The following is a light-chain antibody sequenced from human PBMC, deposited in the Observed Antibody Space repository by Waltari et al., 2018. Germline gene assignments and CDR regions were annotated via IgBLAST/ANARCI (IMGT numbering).Light chain of an antibody. CDR2: NTY. Sequence: ELVLTQSPGTLSLSPGERANLSCRASQSVARALAWYRQKPGQPPSLLIYNTYTRATGVPDRFSGGGSGTDFSLTISRLEPEDFAVYYCQNYVRLPATFGQGTKVEIK. CDR3: QNYVRLPAT. CDR1: QSVARA. V-gene: IGKV3-20*01. J-gene: IGKJ1*01.